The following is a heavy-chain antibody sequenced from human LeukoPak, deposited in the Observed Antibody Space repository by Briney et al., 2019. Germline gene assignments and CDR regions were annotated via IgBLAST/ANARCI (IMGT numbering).Heavy chain of an antibody. CDR1: GCTFSSYA. Sequence: PGGSLRLSCAASGCTFSSYAMGWVRQAPGKGLELVSAISGSCGSTYYADSVKGRFTSSRDNSKNTLYLQTTSLRAEHTAVYYCAKDRAGKYQMLYASNNWFDPWGQGTLVTVSS. CDR3: AKDRAGKYQMLYASNNWFDP. D-gene: IGHD2-2*02. CDR2: ISGSCGST. J-gene: IGHJ5*02. V-gene: IGHV3-23*01.